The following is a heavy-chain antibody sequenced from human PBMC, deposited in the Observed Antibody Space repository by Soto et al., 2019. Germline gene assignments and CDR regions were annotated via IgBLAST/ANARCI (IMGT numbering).Heavy chain of an antibody. V-gene: IGHV3-23*01. CDR1: GFNFNSNV. CDR3: AKTYVAWANFPFGS. D-gene: IGHD2-21*01. Sequence: PGGSLRLSCTASGFNFNSNVMGWVRQAPGKGLEWLAIIRDDGVTTYYAASVKGRFTISRDNSMNTLYLQMKSLRAEDTAVYYCAKTYVAWANFPFGSWGQGIQVTVSS. CDR2: IRDDGVTT. J-gene: IGHJ4*02.